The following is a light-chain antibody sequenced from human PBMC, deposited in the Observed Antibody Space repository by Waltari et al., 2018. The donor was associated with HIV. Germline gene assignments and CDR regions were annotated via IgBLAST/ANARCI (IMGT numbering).Light chain of an antibody. Sequence: GDRVTITCQASQDISNCLNWYQQKPGKAPNLLIYDASSLQTGVPSRFSGSGSGTDFTFTITSLQPEDFATYYCQQYDSLPITFGQGTRLDIK. CDR1: QDISNC. CDR2: DAS. V-gene: IGKV1-33*01. J-gene: IGKJ5*01. CDR3: QQYDSLPIT.